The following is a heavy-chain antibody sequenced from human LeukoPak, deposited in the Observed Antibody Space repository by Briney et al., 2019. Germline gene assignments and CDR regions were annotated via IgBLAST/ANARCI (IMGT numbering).Heavy chain of an antibody. CDR2: IYYSGST. V-gene: IGHV4-59*01. J-gene: IGHJ4*02. CDR1: GGSISSYY. Sequence: SETLSLTCTVSGGSISSYYWSWIRQPPGKGLEWIGYIYYSGSTNYNPSLKSRVTISVDTSKNQFSLKLSSVTAADTAVYYCARSPGSSGWLFDYWGQGTLVTVSS. CDR3: ARSPGSSGWLFDY. D-gene: IGHD6-19*01.